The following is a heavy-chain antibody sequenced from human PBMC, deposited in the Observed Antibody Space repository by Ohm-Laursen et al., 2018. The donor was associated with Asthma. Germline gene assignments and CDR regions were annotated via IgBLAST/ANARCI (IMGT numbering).Heavy chain of an antibody. CDR3: ASSRYSYSLA. V-gene: IGHV3-74*01. Sequence: SLRLSCTASGFTFSSYWMHWLRQDPGKGLVWVSRIKSDGSSTSYADSVKGRFTISRDNAKSTLYLQMNSLRPEDTAVYFCASSRYSYSLAWGQGTLVTVSS. D-gene: IGHD3-16*02. J-gene: IGHJ5*02. CDR2: IKSDGSST. CDR1: GFTFSSYW.